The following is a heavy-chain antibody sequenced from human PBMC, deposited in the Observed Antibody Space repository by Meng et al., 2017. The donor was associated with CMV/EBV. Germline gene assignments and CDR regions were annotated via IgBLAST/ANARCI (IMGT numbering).Heavy chain of an antibody. CDR2: ISSSSSYI. CDR1: GFTFSSYS. CDR3: AREGLWHYDFWSGPNYYYYGMDV. V-gene: IGHV3-21*01. Sequence: GGSLRLSCAASGFTFSSYSMNWVRQAPGKGLEWVSSISSSSSYIYYADSVKGRFTISRDNAKNSLYLQRNSLRAEDTAVYYCAREGLWHYDFWSGPNYYYYGMDVWGQGTTVTVSS. D-gene: IGHD3-3*01. J-gene: IGHJ6*02.